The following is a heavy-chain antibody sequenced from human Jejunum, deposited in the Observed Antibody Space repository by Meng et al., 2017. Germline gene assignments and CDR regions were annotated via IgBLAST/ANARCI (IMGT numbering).Heavy chain of an antibody. Sequence: QVQLGQSGAEVKRPGASVKVSGKASGYTFTTYDINWVRQATEQGLEWMGWMSPSSANTGYAQKFQGRVTMTRDTSVSTAYMELSSLTSDDTAIYYCARGVAAGVDYWGQGSLVTVSS. D-gene: IGHD6-13*01. CDR3: ARGVAAGVDY. V-gene: IGHV1-8*01. J-gene: IGHJ4*02. CDR2: MSPSSANT. CDR1: GYTFTTYD.